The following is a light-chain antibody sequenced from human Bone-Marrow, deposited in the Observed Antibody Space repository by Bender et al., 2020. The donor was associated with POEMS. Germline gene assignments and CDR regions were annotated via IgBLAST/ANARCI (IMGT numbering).Light chain of an antibody. Sequence: QLDLTQSPSASASLGASVKLTCTLSTGHSDYAIAWHQLLPDKGPRYLMTLNSDGSFIKGDGISDRFSGSSSGAERYLTISSLHSEDEADYYCQTWGTGIQVFGGGTKLTVL. J-gene: IGLJ3*02. CDR3: QTWGTGIQV. CDR1: TGHSDYA. CDR2: LNSDGSF. V-gene: IGLV4-69*01.